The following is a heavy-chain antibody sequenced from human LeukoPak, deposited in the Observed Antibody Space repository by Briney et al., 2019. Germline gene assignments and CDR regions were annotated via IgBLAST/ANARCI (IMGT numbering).Heavy chain of an antibody. J-gene: IGHJ5*02. V-gene: IGHV3-11*01. CDR3: ARRARITIFGVVINWFDP. D-gene: IGHD3-3*01. Sequence: GGSLRLSCAASGFTVSSNYMSWVRQAPGKGLEWVSYISSSGSTIYYADSVKGRFTISRDNAKNSLYLQMNSLRAEDTAVYHCARRARITIFGVVINWFDPWGQGTLVTVSS. CDR1: GFTVSSNY. CDR2: ISSSGSTI.